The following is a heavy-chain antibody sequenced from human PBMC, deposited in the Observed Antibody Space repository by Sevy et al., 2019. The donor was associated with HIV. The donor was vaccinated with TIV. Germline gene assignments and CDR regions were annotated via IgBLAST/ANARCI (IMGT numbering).Heavy chain of an antibody. CDR2: ISGSGGST. D-gene: IGHD2-21*02. J-gene: IGHJ6*03. Sequence: GGSLRLSCAASGFNLSSYAMSWVRQAPGKGLEWVSAISGSGGSTYYADSVKGRFTISRDNSKNTLYLQMNSLRAEDTAVYYCAKMVVTAFYYYYYMDVWGKGATVTVSS. V-gene: IGHV3-23*01. CDR1: GFNLSSYA. CDR3: AKMVVTAFYYYYYMDV.